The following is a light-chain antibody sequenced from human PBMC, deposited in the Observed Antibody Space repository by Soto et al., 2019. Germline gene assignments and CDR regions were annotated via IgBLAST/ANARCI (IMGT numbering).Light chain of an antibody. CDR3: QQYNNWPGT. Sequence: DILMTQSPATLSLSPGGRATLSCRASQSVSSNLAWYQQKPGQAPRLLIQRASTRATGIPARFSGSGSGTEFTLTISSLQSEDFAVYFCQQYNNWPGTFGQGTKAEIK. V-gene: IGKV3-15*01. CDR1: QSVSSN. CDR2: RAS. J-gene: IGKJ1*01.